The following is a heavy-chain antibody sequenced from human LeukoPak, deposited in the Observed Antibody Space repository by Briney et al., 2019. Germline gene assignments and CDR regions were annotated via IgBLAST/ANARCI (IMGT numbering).Heavy chain of an antibody. Sequence: GGSLRLSCAANGFTFSKAWMNWVRQAPGKGLEWVGRIKRKTDGETTDYAAPVKGRFTISRDDSKSMVYLQMNSLKSEDTGVYHCTTDGWKYPPPSFDSWGQGALVAVS. J-gene: IGHJ4*02. CDR2: IKRKTDGETT. D-gene: IGHD5-12*01. CDR1: GFTFSKAW. V-gene: IGHV3-15*01. CDR3: TTDGWKYPPPSFDS.